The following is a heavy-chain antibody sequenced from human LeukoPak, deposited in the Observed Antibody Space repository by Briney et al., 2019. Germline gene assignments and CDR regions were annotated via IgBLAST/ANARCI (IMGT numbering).Heavy chain of an antibody. CDR3: ARDNDGAAAGSFDY. CDR2: TSYDGSNK. D-gene: IGHD6-13*01. V-gene: IGHV3-30-3*01. CDR1: GFTFSSYA. Sequence: PGGSLRLSCAASGFTFSSYAMHWVRQAPGKGLEWVAVTSYDGSNKYYADSVKGRFTISRDNSKNTLYLQMNSLRAEDTAVYYCARDNDGAAAGSFDYWGQGTLVTVSS. J-gene: IGHJ4*02.